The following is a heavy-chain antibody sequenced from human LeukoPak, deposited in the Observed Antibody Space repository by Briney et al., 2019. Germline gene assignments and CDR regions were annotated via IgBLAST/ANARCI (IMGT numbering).Heavy chain of an antibody. J-gene: IGHJ4*02. CDR2: ITSSSNYL. CDR3: AKVGTWSWGYFDY. CDR1: GFTFSSYS. Sequence: GGSLRLSRAASGFTFSSYSMNWVRQAPGKGLEWVSSITSSSNYLYYADSVKGRFTIFRDNAKNSLYLQMNSLRAEDTAVYYCAKVGTWSWGYFDYWGQGTLVTVSS. D-gene: IGHD7-27*01. V-gene: IGHV3-21*04.